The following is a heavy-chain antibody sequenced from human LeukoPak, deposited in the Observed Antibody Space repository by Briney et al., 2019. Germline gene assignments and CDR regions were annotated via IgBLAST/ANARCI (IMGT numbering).Heavy chain of an antibody. CDR3: ARDRPCSGGSCLDY. CDR2: ISSSSSYI. CDR1: GFTFSSYS. Sequence: GGSLRLSCAASGFTFSSYSMDWVRQAPGKGLEWVSSISSSSSYIYYADSVKGRFTISRDNAKNSLYLQMNSLRAEDTAVYYCARDRPCSGGSCLDYWGQGTLVTVSS. D-gene: IGHD2-15*01. V-gene: IGHV3-21*01. J-gene: IGHJ4*02.